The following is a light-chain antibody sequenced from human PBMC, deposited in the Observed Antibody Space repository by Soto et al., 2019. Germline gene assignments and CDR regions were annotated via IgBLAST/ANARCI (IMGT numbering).Light chain of an antibody. V-gene: IGKV1-8*01. CDR3: LQYFTYLFT. J-gene: IGKJ3*01. CDR2: AAS. CDR1: QGVSNY. Sequence: AIRMTQSPSSFSASTGDRVTITCRASQGVSNYLAWYQQRPGKAPKLLIYAASTLQTGVPSTFSGSGSGTDFTLTISRLQSDDFATYYCLQYFTYLFTFGPGTKVDI.